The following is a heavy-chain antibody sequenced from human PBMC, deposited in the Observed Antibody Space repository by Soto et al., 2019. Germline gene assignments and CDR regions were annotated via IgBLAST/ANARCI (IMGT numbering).Heavy chain of an antibody. CDR2: INPNSGGT. J-gene: IGHJ4*02. Sequence: ASVKVSCKASGYTFTGYYMHWVRQAPGQGLEWMGWINPNSGGTNYAQKFHGRVTMTRDTSISTAYMELSRLRSDDTAVYYCARDQYYSDSSGYYPGWGQGTLVTASS. CDR1: GYTFTGYY. V-gene: IGHV1-2*02. D-gene: IGHD3-22*01. CDR3: ARDQYYSDSSGYYPG.